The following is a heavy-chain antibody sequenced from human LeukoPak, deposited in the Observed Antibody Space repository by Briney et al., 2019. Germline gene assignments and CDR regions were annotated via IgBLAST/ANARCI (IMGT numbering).Heavy chain of an antibody. CDR3: ASAYCGGDCYHSLLTD. Sequence: SETLSLTCAVSGVSVGSGGYSWSWIRQPPGKGLEWIGYIYHSGSPYYNPSLKSRVTIPMDRSKNQISLRLTSVTAADTAVYYCASAYCGGDCYHSLLTDWGQGARVIVSS. V-gene: IGHV4-30-2*01. CDR2: IYHSGSP. J-gene: IGHJ1*01. CDR1: GVSVGSGGYS. D-gene: IGHD2-21*02.